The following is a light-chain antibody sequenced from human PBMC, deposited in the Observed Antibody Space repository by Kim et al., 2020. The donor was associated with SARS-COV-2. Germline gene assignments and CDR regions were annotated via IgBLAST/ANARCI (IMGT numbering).Light chain of an antibody. CDR3: NSRDSSGNHVV. Sequence: ALGQTVRITCQGDSLRSYYASWYRQKPGQAPVLVIYGKNNRPSGIPVRFSGSSSGNTASLTITGAQAEDEADYYCNSRDSSGNHVVFGGGTQLTVL. CDR1: SLRSYY. V-gene: IGLV3-19*01. CDR2: GKN. J-gene: IGLJ2*01.